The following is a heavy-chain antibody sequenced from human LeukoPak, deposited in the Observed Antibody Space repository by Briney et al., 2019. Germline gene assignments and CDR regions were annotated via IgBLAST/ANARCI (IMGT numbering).Heavy chain of an antibody. Sequence: APVKVSCKASGYTFTTYGITWIRQAPGQGLEWLGWISPYNGATEYAQNLQDRVSMTTDTSTNTAYIEVRSLKSDDTAVYYCARDSDWNVDYWGQGTLVTVSS. CDR3: ARDSDWNVDY. CDR1: GYTFTTYG. V-gene: IGHV1-18*01. D-gene: IGHD1-1*01. J-gene: IGHJ4*02. CDR2: ISPYNGAT.